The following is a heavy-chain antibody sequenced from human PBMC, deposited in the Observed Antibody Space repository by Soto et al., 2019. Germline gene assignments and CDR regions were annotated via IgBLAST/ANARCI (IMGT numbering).Heavy chain of an antibody. CDR2: ISWNGESI. V-gene: IGHV3-9*01. J-gene: IGHJ4*02. CDR3: ANDVCSSGWYDGFDF. D-gene: IGHD6-19*01. Sequence: EVQLVESGGGLVHPGRSLRLSCAASGFSFGDYAMHWVRQVPGKGLEWVSSISWNGESIGYADSVKGRFTIYRDNGKKSVYLQMNSLRGEDTALYYFANDVCSSGWYDGFDFGGQGTLDTVS. CDR1: GFSFGDYA.